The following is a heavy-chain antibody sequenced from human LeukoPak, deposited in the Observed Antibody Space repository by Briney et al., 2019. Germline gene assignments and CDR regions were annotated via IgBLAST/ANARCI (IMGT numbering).Heavy chain of an antibody. CDR3: AKDLGDYVWVFDY. CDR2: ISGSGDII. V-gene: IGHV3-48*01. CDR1: GFTFSAYP. Sequence: PGGSLRLSCTASGFTFSAYPMTWVRQAPGKGLEWVSYISGSGDIIYYADSVKGRFTISRDNSKSTLYLQMNSLRAEDTAVYYCAKDLGDYVWVFDYWGQGTLVTVSS. J-gene: IGHJ4*02. D-gene: IGHD3-16*01.